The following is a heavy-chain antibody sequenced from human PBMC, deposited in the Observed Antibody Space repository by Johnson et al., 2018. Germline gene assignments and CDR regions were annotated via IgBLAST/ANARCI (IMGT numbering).Heavy chain of an antibody. CDR3: AKDINYYDSSGYYYYYYMDV. J-gene: IGHJ6*03. CDR1: GFTFSSYD. CDR2: ISYDGRKK. Sequence: QVQLVQSGGGVVQPGRSLRLSCVVFGFTFSSYDIHWVRQAPGKGLEWVAVISYDGRKKDYVDSVKGRFTISRDNSKNTLYLQMNRLRAEDTAVYYCAKDINYYDSSGYYYYYYMDVWGKGTTVTVSS. V-gene: IGHV3-30*18. D-gene: IGHD3-22*01.